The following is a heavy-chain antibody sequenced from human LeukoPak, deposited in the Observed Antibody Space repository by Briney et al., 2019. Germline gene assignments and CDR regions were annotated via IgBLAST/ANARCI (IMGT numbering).Heavy chain of an antibody. V-gene: IGHV3-11*03. Sequence: PGGSLRLSCAPPGFTFSDYYMSWIRQGPGKGLECVSYTSGSSSFTKYAYSVKGRFTISRDNAKTSLYLQMSSLRAEDTAYYYCARWFGSGSYYGYWGQGTLVTVSS. CDR1: GFTFSDYY. CDR3: ARWFGSGSYYGY. D-gene: IGHD3-10*01. J-gene: IGHJ4*02. CDR2: TSGSSSFT.